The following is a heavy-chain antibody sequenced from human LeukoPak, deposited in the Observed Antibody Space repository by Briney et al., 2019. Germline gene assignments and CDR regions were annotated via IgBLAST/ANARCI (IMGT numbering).Heavy chain of an antibody. J-gene: IGHJ4*02. CDR1: GLTFSSYS. V-gene: IGHV3-23*01. CDR2: ISGSGGST. CDR3: ASSTMVRGVLDY. D-gene: IGHD3-10*01. Sequence: GGSLRLSCEASGLTFSSYSMSWVRQAPGKGLEWVSGISGSGGSTYYADSVKGRFTISRDNAKNSLYLQMNSLRAEDTAVYYCASSTMVRGVLDYWGQGTLVTVSS.